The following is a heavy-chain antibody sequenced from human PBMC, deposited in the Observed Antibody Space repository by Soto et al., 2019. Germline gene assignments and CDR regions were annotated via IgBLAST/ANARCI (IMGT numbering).Heavy chain of an antibody. V-gene: IGHV1-3*01. Sequence: ASVKVSCKASGYTLTSYAMHWVRQAPGQRLEWMGWINAGNGNTKYSQKFQGRVTITRDTSASTAYMELSSLRSEDTAVYYCARDYYYDSSGYYWPPDYWGQRTLVTVSS. D-gene: IGHD3-22*01. CDR3: ARDYYYDSSGYYWPPDY. CDR1: GYTLTSYA. J-gene: IGHJ4*02. CDR2: INAGNGNT.